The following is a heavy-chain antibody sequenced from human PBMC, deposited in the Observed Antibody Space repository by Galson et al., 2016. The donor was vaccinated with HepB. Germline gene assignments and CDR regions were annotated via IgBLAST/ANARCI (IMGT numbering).Heavy chain of an antibody. CDR1: GYTFTIYY. CDR3: GRSETSNWILGH. J-gene: IGHJ1*01. Sequence: QSGAEVKKPGESLRISCTGSGYTFTIYYITWVRQMPGKGLEWLGRIDPSDSYTNYSPSFQGHVTMSVDKSIRTVHLQWASLKASDTAMIYCGRSETSNWILGHWGQGTLVTVSS. D-gene: IGHD1-1*01. V-gene: IGHV5-10-1*01. CDR2: IDPSDSYT.